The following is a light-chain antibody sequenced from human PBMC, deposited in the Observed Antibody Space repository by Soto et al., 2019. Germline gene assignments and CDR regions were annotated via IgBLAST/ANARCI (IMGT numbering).Light chain of an antibody. CDR3: QQRYNWPPIT. CDR2: DAS. Sequence: EVVLTQSPATLSWSPGERAKLSCRTSQSVSNYLAWYQQKPGQAPRLLIYDASNRATGIPARFSGSGSGTDFTLTIRSLEPEDLAVYYCQQRYNWPPITVGKGKRLEIK. CDR1: QSVSNY. J-gene: IGKJ5*01. V-gene: IGKV3-11*01.